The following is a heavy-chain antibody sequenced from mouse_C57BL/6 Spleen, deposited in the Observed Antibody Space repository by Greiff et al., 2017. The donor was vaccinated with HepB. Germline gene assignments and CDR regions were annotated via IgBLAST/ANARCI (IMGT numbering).Heavy chain of an antibody. J-gene: IGHJ3*01. CDR2: IDPENGDT. CDR1: GFNIKDDY. D-gene: IGHD1-1*01. Sequence: VQLKESGAELVRPGASVKLSCTASGFNIKDDYMHWVKQRPEQGLEWIGWIDPENGDTEYASKFQGKATITADTSSNTAYLQLSSLTSEDTAVYYCTTSYGSPFAYWGQGTLVTVSA. V-gene: IGHV14-4*01. CDR3: TTSYGSPFAY.